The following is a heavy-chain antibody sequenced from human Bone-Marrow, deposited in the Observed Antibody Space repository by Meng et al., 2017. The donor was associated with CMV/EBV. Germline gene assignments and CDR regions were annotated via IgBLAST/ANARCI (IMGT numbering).Heavy chain of an antibody. V-gene: IGHV3-74*01. J-gene: IGHJ4*02. CDR3: ARDQTRAGPTTVDH. Sequence: ASGFTFGSYWTHWVRQVPGKGLVWVSRISADGSSTVYADPVKGRVTISRDNAKNTLFLQMDSLRAEDTALYYCARDQTRAGPTTVDHWGQGTLVTVSS. D-gene: IGHD1-14*01. CDR1: GFTFGSYW. CDR2: ISADGSST.